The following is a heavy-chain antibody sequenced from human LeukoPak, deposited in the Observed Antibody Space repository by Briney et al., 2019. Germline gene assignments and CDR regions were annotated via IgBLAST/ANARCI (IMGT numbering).Heavy chain of an antibody. D-gene: IGHD3-3*01. V-gene: IGHV1-46*01. CDR1: GYTFTSYC. CDR3: ARVRLEWLLPWYFDL. Sequence: GASVKVSCKASGYTFTSYCMHWVRQAPGQGLEWMGIINPSGGSTSYAQKFQGRVTMTRDTSTSTVYMELSSLRSEDTAVYYCARVRLEWLLPWYFDLWGRGTLVTVSS. CDR2: INPSGGST. J-gene: IGHJ2*01.